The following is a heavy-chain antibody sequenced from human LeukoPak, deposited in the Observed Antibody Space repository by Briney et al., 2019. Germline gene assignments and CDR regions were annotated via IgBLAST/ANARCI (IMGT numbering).Heavy chain of an antibody. CDR1: GYTFTSYG. Sequence: WASVKVSCKASGYTFTSYGISWVRQAPGQGLEWMGWISAYNGNTNYAQKLQGRVTMTTDTSTSTAYMELRSLRSDDTAVYYCARDVVVVPAAMRSYWFDPWGQGTLVTVSS. V-gene: IGHV1-18*01. CDR2: ISAYNGNT. J-gene: IGHJ5*02. D-gene: IGHD2-2*01. CDR3: ARDVVVVPAAMRSYWFDP.